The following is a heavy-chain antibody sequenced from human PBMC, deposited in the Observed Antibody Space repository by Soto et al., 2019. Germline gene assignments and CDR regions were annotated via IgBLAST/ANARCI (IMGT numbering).Heavy chain of an antibody. D-gene: IGHD6-13*01. V-gene: IGHV4-34*01. CDR1: GGSFSTDY. J-gene: IGHJ4*02. CDR2: INPSGGT. Sequence: QVQLQQWGAGLLKPSETLSLTCAVYGGSFSTDYWSWIRQPPGKGLEWIGEINPSGGTNYNPSLMSRVTISVATFKDQFSHKLSSVTAADTAVYYCARVLAARASRDFDYWGQGTLVTVSS. CDR3: ARVLAARASRDFDY.